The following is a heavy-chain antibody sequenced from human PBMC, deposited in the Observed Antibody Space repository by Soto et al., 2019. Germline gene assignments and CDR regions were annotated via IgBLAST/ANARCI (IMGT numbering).Heavy chain of an antibody. D-gene: IGHD3-16*01. Sequence: VGSLRLSCASSVFTFSSYGMHWVRQTPGKGLVWVSRINPEGTTTNYADSVEGRFTISRDNAKSALYLQMNSLSAEDTAIYYCTSDKFGLRETLGQGTLVNVSS. CDR3: TSDKFGLRET. V-gene: IGHV3-74*01. CDR2: INPEGTTT. J-gene: IGHJ5*02. CDR1: VFTFSSYG.